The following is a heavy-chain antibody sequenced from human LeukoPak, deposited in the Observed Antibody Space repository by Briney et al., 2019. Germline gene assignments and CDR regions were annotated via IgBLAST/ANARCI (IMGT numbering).Heavy chain of an antibody. D-gene: IGHD1-20*01. Sequence: SVKVSYKASGGTFSSYAISWVRQPPGQGLEWMGGIIPIFGTANYAQKLQGSFTITADESTSTAYMELSSLRSEDTAVYYCARERDEEPTVGITGTLYYFDYWGQGTLVTVSS. CDR3: ARERDEEPTVGITGTLYYFDY. CDR1: GGTFSSYA. V-gene: IGHV1-69*13. J-gene: IGHJ4*02. CDR2: IIPIFGTA.